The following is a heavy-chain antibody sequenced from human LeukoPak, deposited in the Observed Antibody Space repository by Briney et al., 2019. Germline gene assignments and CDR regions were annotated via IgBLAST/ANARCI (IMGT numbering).Heavy chain of an antibody. CDR2: IYYSGST. CDR3: ARASDFWSGYYLDY. Sequence: PSETLSLTCTVSGGSISSYYWSWIRQPPGKGLEGIGYIYYSGSTNYNPSLKSRVTISVDTSKNQFSLKLSSVTAADTAVYYCARASDFWSGYYLDYWGQGTLVTVSS. J-gene: IGHJ4*02. D-gene: IGHD3-3*01. CDR1: GGSISSYY. V-gene: IGHV4-59*01.